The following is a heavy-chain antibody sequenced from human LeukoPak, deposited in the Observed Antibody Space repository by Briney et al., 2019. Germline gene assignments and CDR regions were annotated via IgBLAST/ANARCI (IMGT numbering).Heavy chain of an antibody. V-gene: IGHV4-61*02. J-gene: IGHJ5*02. CDR3: ARADYDILTGYYLNWFDP. D-gene: IGHD3-9*01. CDR1: GGSISSGSYY. CDR2: IYTSGST. Sequence: SQTLSLTCTVSGGSISSGSYYWSWIRQPAGKGLEWIGRIYTSGSTNYNPSLKSRVTISVDTSKNQFSLKLSSVTAADTAVYYCARADYDILTGYYLNWFDPWGQGTLVTVSS.